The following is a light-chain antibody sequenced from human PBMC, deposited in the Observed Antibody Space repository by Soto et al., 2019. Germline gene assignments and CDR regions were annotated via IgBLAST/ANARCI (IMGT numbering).Light chain of an antibody. CDR3: GSWDSSLTANV. J-gene: IGLJ1*01. CDR1: TSNVANNF. CDR2: DDI. Sequence: SLLTQPASVSAAPGQKVTISCSGTTSNVANNFVSWYQQFPGKAPKLLIYDDIRRPSGIPDLFSASKSGTSATLGITGLQTGDEADYYCGSWDSSLTANVFGTGTKVTVL. V-gene: IGLV1-51*01.